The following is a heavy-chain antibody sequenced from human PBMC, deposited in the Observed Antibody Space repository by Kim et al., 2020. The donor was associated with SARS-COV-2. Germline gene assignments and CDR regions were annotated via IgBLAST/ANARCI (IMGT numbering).Heavy chain of an antibody. CDR3: ATDILRYTLFHY. D-gene: IGHD3-9*01. CDR2: FDPEDGET. Sequence: ASVKVSCKVSGYTLTELSMHWVRHAPGKGLEWMGGFDPEDGETIYAQKFQGRVTMTEDTSTDTAYMELSSLRSEDTAVYYCATDILRYTLFHYWGQGTLVTVSS. CDR1: GYTLTELS. V-gene: IGHV1-24*01. J-gene: IGHJ4*02.